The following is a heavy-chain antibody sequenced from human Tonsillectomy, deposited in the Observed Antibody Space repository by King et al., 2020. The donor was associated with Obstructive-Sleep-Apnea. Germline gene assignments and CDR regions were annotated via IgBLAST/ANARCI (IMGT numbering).Heavy chain of an antibody. CDR3: ARDLRVPTRFSSGDPYYYYGLDV. V-gene: IGHV4-31*03. Sequence: QLKESGPGLVKPSKILSLTCTVSGGSITSIGYYWNWIRQHPGKGLEWIGYIYYNGSTNYNPSLKSRVIISIDTSKSQFSLKLRSVTAADTAVYYCARDLRVPTRFSSGDPYYYYGLDVWGQGTTVTVSS. J-gene: IGHJ6*02. CDR1: GGSITSIGYY. D-gene: IGHD1-26*01. CDR2: IYYNGST.